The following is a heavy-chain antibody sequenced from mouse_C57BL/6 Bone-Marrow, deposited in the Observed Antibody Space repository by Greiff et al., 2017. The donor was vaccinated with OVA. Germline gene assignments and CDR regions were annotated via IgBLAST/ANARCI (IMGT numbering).Heavy chain of an antibody. CDR1: GYTFTDYY. V-gene: IGHV1-76*01. CDR3: ARGYDYGAWFAY. Sequence: QVQLQQSGAELVRPGASVKLSCKASGYTFTDYYINWVKQRPGQGLEWIARIYPGSGNTYYNEKFKGKATLTAEKSSSTAYMQLSSLTSEDSAVYFCARGYDYGAWFAYWGQGTLVTVSA. CDR2: IYPGSGNT. J-gene: IGHJ3*01. D-gene: IGHD2-4*01.